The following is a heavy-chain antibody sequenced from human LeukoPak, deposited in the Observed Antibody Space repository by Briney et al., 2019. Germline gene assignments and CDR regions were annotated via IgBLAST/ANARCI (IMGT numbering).Heavy chain of an antibody. V-gene: IGHV4-59*01. CDR2: IYYSGST. CDR1: GGSISSYY. J-gene: IGHJ4*02. CDR3: ARQNVGYCSGGSCYYFDY. D-gene: IGHD2-15*01. Sequence: SETLSLTCTVSGGSISSYYWSWIRQPPGKGLEWIGYIYYSGSTNYNPSLKSRVTISVDTSKNQFSLKLSSVTAADTAVYYCARQNVGYCSGGSCYYFDYWGQGTLVTVSS.